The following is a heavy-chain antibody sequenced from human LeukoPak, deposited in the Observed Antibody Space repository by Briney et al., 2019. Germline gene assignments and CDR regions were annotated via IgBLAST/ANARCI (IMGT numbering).Heavy chain of an antibody. CDR3: ARGAAGAFDI. D-gene: IGHD2-15*01. V-gene: IGHV6-1*01. CDR2: TYYRSKWYN. CDR1: GDSVSGNTAA. J-gene: IGHJ3*02. Sequence: SQTLSLTCAISGDSVSGNTAAWNWIRQSPSRGLEWLGRTYYRSKWYNDYTVSVKSRITVNPDTSKNQFSLQLNSVTPEDTAVYFCARGAAGAFDIWGQGTMVTVSS.